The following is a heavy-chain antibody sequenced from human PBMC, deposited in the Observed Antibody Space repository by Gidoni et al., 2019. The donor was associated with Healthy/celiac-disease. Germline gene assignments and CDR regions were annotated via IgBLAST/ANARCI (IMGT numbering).Heavy chain of an antibody. Sequence: SWVRQAPGKGLEWVANIKQDGSEKYYVDSVKGRFTISRDNAKNSLYLQMNSLRAEDTAVYYCARDYEYGPPGYYYYYGMDVWGQGTTVTVSS. J-gene: IGHJ6*02. CDR3: ARDYEYGPPGYYYYYGMDV. D-gene: IGHD3-3*01. V-gene: IGHV3-7*01. CDR2: IKQDGSEK.